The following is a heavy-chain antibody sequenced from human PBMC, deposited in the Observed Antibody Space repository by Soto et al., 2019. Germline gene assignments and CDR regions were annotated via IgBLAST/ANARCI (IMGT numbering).Heavy chain of an antibody. D-gene: IGHD1-26*01. V-gene: IGHV3-30-3*01. Sequence: QVQLVESGGGVVQPGRSLRLSCAASGFTFSAYTMHWVRQPPGKGLEWVAVISYDGNNERYTDPVKGRFTVSRDNSKSTLYLQMNSLKSEDTAVYYCARDGYSGRSDGFDIWRQGTMVTVSS. CDR1: GFTFSAYT. CDR2: ISYDGNNE. CDR3: ARDGYSGRSDGFDI. J-gene: IGHJ3*02.